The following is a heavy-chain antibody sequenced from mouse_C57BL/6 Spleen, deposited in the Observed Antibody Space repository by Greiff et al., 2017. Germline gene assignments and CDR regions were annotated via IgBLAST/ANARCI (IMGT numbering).Heavy chain of an antibody. CDR3: ARSGSGDWYVDV. V-gene: IGHV1-80*01. J-gene: IGHJ1*03. D-gene: IGHD1-3*01. CDR2: IYPGDGDT. CDR1: GYAFSSYW. Sequence: QVQLQQSGAELVKPGASVKISCKASGYAFSSYWMNWVKQRPGKGLEWIGQIYPGDGDTNYNGKFKGKATLTADKSSSTAYMQLSSLTSEDSAVYFCARSGSGDWYVDVWGTGTTVTVSS.